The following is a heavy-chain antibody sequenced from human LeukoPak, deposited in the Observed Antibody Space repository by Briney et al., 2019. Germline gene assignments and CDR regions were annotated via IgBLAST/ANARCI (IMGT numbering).Heavy chain of an antibody. CDR2: IKQDGSDI. V-gene: IGHV3-7*01. D-gene: IGHD3-3*02. CDR3: ARVSCSIDGCFTDY. J-gene: IGHJ4*02. Sequence: PGGSLRLSCAASGFTFSTYWMSWVRQAPGKGLEWVANIKQDGSDIYYVDSVKGRFTISRDNAKNSLFLQMNSLRAEDTAVYYCARVSCSIDGCFTDYWGRGPRIPVS. CDR1: GFTFSTYW.